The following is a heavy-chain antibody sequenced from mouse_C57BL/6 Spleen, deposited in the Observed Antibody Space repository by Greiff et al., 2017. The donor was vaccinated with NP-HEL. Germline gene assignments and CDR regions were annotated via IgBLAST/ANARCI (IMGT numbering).Heavy chain of an antibody. J-gene: IGHJ2*01. Sequence: VQLQQPGAELVRPGSSVKLSCKASGYTFTSYWMHWVKQRPIQGLEWIGNIDPSDSETHYNQKFKDKATLTVDKSSSTAYMQLSSLTSEDSAVYYCARKEDYYGTGFDYWGQGTTLTVSS. CDR1: GYTFTSYW. D-gene: IGHD1-1*01. CDR3: ARKEDYYGTGFDY. V-gene: IGHV1-52*01. CDR2: IDPSDSET.